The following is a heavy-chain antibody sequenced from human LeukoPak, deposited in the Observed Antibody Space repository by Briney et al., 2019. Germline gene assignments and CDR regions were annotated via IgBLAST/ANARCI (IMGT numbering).Heavy chain of an antibody. V-gene: IGHV4-59*08. J-gene: IGHJ4*02. CDR3: ARLDCFAHSYHNY. D-gene: IGHD1-14*01. CDR2: INYNGTT. Sequence: SETLSLTGIVSGDSINSDYWSWIRQSPGKGLEWIGYINYNGTTDYNPSLKSRLTISVDTSKNYVFQKLMSLTAADTAVCYCARLDCFAHSYHNYWGLRTHVTVSS. CDR1: GDSINSDY.